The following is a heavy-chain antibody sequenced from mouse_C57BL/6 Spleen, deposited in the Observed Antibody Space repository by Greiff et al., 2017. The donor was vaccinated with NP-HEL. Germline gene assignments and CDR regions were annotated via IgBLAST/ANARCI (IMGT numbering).Heavy chain of an antibody. V-gene: IGHV1-61*01. J-gene: IGHJ2*01. Sequence: QVQLQQSGAELVRPGSSVKLSCKASGYTFTSYWMDWVKQRPGQGLEWIGNIYPSDSETHYNQKFKDKATLTVDKSSSTAYMQLSSLTSEDSAVYYCARERVTHYFDYWGQGTTLTVSS. CDR2: IYPSDSET. D-gene: IGHD2-2*01. CDR3: ARERVTHYFDY. CDR1: GYTFTSYW.